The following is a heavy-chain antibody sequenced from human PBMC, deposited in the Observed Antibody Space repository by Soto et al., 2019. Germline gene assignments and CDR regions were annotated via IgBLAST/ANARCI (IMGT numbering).Heavy chain of an antibody. V-gene: IGHV3-48*01. CDR1: GFTFSSYS. D-gene: IGHD4-4*01. CDR2: ISSSSSTI. J-gene: IGHJ5*02. CDR3: ARDRTTVTPEFDP. Sequence: GGSLILSCAASGFTFSSYSMNWVRQAPGKGLEWVSYISSSSSTIYYADSVKGRFTISRDNAKNSLYLQMNSLRAEDTAVYYCARDRTTVTPEFDPWGQGTLVTVSS.